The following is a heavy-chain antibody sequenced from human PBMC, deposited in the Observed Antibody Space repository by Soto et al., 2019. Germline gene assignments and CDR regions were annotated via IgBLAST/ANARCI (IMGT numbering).Heavy chain of an antibody. CDR2: VYHTGST. V-gene: IGHV4-34*01. CDR1: GGPFSDYF. CDR3: ARQPVSVAGKYFLYHSGVDV. J-gene: IGHJ6*02. D-gene: IGHD6-19*01. Sequence: QVQLQQWGAGLLTPSETLSLACAVYGGPFSDYFWTWIRQPPGKGLEWIGEVYHTGSTHYSPSLKSRVTISVDKSKDQFSLRRSSITAADTAVYYCARQPVSVAGKYFLYHSGVDVWGPGTTVTVSS.